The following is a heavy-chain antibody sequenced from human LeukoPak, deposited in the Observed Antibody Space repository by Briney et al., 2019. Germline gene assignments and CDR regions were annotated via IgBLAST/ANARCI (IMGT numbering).Heavy chain of an antibody. CDR2: IKQDGSEK. CDR3: VRDCSSASLSSGCYYAMDV. CDR1: GFTFNDYW. J-gene: IGHJ6*04. D-gene: IGHD2-2*01. Sequence: GGSLRLSCAASGFTFNDYWMTWVRQAPGKGLEWVAHIKQDGSEKYYVDSLKGRFTISRDNAKNSLFLQMNSLRAEDAAVYYCVRDCSSASLSSGCYYAMDVWGKGTTVTVSS. V-gene: IGHV3-7*03.